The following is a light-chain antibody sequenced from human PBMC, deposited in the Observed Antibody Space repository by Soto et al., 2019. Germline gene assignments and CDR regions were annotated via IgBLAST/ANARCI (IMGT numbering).Light chain of an antibody. CDR1: QSVSNH. Sequence: EIVMTQSPANLSVSPGDRAILSCRASQSVSNHLAWYQQKRGQAPRLLIYDASTRATGIPARFSGSGSGTDFTLTISSLESEDFAVYFCQQFGHLPPFTLGQGTKLEIK. V-gene: IGKV3-15*01. CDR2: DAS. J-gene: IGKJ2*01. CDR3: QQFGHLPPFT.